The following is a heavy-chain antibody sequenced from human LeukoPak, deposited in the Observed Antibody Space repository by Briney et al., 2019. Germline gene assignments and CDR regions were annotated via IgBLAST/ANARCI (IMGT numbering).Heavy chain of an antibody. Sequence: GGSLRLSCAASGFTFDDYALTWVPQAPGKGPEWVSAINWNCGSTHYADSVKGRFTISRDNAKKSLYLQMNNLRAEDTAFYHCARVWKTVTIFGVVGGFDPWGQGTLVTVSS. V-gene: IGHV3-20*01. CDR1: GFTFDDYA. CDR3: ARVWKTVTIFGVVGGFDP. CDR2: INWNCGST. J-gene: IGHJ5*02. D-gene: IGHD3-3*01.